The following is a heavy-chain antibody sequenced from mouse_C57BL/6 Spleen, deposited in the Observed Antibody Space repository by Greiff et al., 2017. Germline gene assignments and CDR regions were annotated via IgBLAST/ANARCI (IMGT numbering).Heavy chain of an antibody. Sequence: QVQLKQSGPELVKPGASVKISCKASGYSFTSYYIHWVKQRPGQGLEWIGWIYPGSGNTKYNEKFKGKATLTADTSSSTAYMQLSSLTSEDSAVYYCARTFITTVVDWYFDVWGTGTTVTVSS. CDR3: ARTFITTVVDWYFDV. CDR2: IYPGSGNT. J-gene: IGHJ1*03. V-gene: IGHV1-66*01. CDR1: GYSFTSYY. D-gene: IGHD1-1*01.